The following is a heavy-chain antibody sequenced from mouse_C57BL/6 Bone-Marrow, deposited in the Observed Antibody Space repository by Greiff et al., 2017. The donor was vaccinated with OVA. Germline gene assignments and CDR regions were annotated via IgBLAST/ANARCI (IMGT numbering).Heavy chain of an antibody. Sequence: ESGPELVKPGASVKLSCKASGYTFTSYDINWVKQRPGQGLEWIGWIYPRDGSTKYNEKFKGKATLTVDTSSSTAYMELHSLTSEDSAVYFCARGGFYDGYVGDYWGQGTSVTVSS. V-gene: IGHV1-85*01. CDR1: GYTFTSYD. CDR3: ARGGFYDGYVGDY. CDR2: IYPRDGST. J-gene: IGHJ4*01. D-gene: IGHD2-3*01.